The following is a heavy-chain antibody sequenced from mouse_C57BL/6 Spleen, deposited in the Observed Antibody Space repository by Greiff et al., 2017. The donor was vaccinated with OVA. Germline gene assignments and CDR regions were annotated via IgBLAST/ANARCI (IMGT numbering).Heavy chain of an antibody. Sequence: VKLQQSGPELVKPGASVKISCKASGYAFSSSWMNWVKQRPGKGLEWIGRIYPGDGDTNYNGKFKGKATLTADKSSSTAYMQLSSLTSEDSAVYFCARAVYYGSSYGGWYFDVWGTGTTVTVSS. CDR1: GYAFSSSW. J-gene: IGHJ1*03. D-gene: IGHD1-1*01. CDR2: IYPGDGDT. V-gene: IGHV1-82*01. CDR3: ARAVYYGSSYGGWYFDV.